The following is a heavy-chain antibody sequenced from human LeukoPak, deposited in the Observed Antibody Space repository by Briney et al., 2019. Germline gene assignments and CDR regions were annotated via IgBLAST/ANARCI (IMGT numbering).Heavy chain of an antibody. V-gene: IGHV3-21*04. CDR3: AKDIYYDSSGYDY. J-gene: IGHJ4*02. CDR1: GFIFSNYG. CDR2: ISFSSTHI. D-gene: IGHD3-22*01. Sequence: PGGSLRLSCAASGFIFSNYGMSWVRQAPGKGLEWVSSISFSSTHIYYADSIQGRFTISRDNAENSLYLQMNSLRAEDTALYYCAKDIYYDSSGYDYWGQGTLVTVSS.